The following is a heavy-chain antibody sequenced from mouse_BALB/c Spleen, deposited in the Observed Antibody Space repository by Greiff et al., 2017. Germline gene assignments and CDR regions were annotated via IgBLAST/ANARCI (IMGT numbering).Heavy chain of an antibody. V-gene: IGHV2-6-5*01. CDR2: ICGGGST. Sequence: VQVVESGPGLVAPSQCLSISCTASGFSLTDYGVSWIRQPPGKGLEWLGVICGGGSTYYNSALKSRLSISKDNSKSYVFLKMNSLQTDDTAMYYCAKPAYGYDWYFDVWGGGTTVTVSS. CDR3: AKPAYGYDWYFDV. D-gene: IGHD2-2*01. J-gene: IGHJ1*01. CDR1: GFSLTDYG.